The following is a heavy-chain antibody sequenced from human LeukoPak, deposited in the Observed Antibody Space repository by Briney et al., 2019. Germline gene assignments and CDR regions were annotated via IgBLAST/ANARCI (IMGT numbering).Heavy chain of an antibody. V-gene: IGHV1-69*04. CDR2: IIPILGIA. Sequence: GASVKVSCTASGGTFNSYAISWVRQAPGQGLEWMGRIIPILGIANYAQKFQGRVTITADKSTSTAYMELSSLRSEDTAVYYCAVSTGITGTLDLGYWGQGTLVTVSS. CDR1: GGTFNSYA. J-gene: IGHJ4*02. D-gene: IGHD1-7*01. CDR3: AVSTGITGTLDLGY.